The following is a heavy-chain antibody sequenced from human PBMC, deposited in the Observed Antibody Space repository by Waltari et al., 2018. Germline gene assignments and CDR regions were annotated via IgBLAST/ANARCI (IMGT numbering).Heavy chain of an antibody. Sequence: QVQLQESGPGLVKPSETLSLTCTVSGGSISSHYWSWIRQPPGKGLEWIGYIYYSGSTNYNPSHKSRVTISVDTSKNQFSLKLSSVTAADTAVYYCARDRAGWSSGKYGMDVWGQGTTVTVSS. CDR2: IYYSGST. D-gene: IGHD6-19*01. CDR1: GGSISSHY. CDR3: ARDRAGWSSGKYGMDV. J-gene: IGHJ6*02. V-gene: IGHV4-59*11.